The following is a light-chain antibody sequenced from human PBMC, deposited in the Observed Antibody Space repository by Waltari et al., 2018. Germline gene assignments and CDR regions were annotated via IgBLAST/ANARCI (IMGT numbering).Light chain of an antibody. CDR1: SSDVGAYHY. J-gene: IGLJ2*01. CDR3: AAYTKTSTLV. V-gene: IGLV2-14*03. Sequence: QSALTQPASVSGSPGQSITVSCTGTSSDVGAYHYVSWYQQHPGKAPRMIIYNVNSRPSGVSHRFAGSKSDNPADLTISGLQAEDEADYYCAAYTKTSTLVIGGGTKLTVL. CDR2: NVN.